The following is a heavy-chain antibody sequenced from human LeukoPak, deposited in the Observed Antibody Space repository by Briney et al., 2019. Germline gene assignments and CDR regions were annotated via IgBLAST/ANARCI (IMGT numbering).Heavy chain of an antibody. D-gene: IGHD6-19*01. CDR2: IKQDGSEK. J-gene: IGHJ4*02. CDR1: GFTFGSYW. V-gene: IGHV3-7*01. Sequence: GGSLRLSCAASGFTFGSYWMSWVRQAPGKGLERVANIKQDGSEKYYVDSVKGRFTISRDNAKNSLYLQMNSLRAEDTAVYYCARVEGGWYGYSLVDYWGQGTLVTVSS. CDR3: ARVEGGWYGYSLVDY.